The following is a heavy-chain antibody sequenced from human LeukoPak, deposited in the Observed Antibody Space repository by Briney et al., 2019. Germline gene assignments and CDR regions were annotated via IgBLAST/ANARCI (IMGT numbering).Heavy chain of an antibody. J-gene: IGHJ6*03. Sequence: ASVKVSCKASGYTFTSYDINWVRQATGQGLEWMGWMNPNSGNTGCAQKFQGRVTMTRNTSISTAYMELSSLRSEDTAVYYCARGGYSYGLMTYYYYYYMDVWGKGTTVTVSS. CDR2: MNPNSGNT. V-gene: IGHV1-8*01. CDR3: ARGGYSYGLMTYYYYYYMDV. CDR1: GYTFTSYD. D-gene: IGHD5-18*01.